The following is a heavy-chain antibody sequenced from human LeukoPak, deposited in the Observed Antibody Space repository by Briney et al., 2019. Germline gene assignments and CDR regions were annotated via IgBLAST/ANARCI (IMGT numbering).Heavy chain of an antibody. CDR3: ARLAPGSGGYSSGWDIDY. CDR2: INPNSGGT. V-gene: IGHV1-2*06. D-gene: IGHD6-19*01. J-gene: IGHJ4*02. CDR1: GYTFTGYY. Sequence: ASVEVSCKASGYTFTGYYMHWVRQAPGQGLEWMGRINPNSGGTNYAQKFQGRVTMTRDTSISTAYMELSRLRSDDTAVYYCARLAPGSGGYSSGWDIDYWGQGTLVTVSS.